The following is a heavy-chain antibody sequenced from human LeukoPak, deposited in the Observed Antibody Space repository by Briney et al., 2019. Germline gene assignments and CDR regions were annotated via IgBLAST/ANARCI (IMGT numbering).Heavy chain of an antibody. V-gene: IGHV4-34*01. CDR3: ARGNYVRYYYYYYGMDV. D-gene: IGHD4-11*01. CDR1: GGSFSGYY. J-gene: IGHJ6*02. CDR2: INHSGST. Sequence: SETLSLTCAVYGGSFSGYYWSWIRQPPGEGLEWIGEINHSGSTNYNPSLKSRVTISVDTSKNQFSLKLSSVTAADTAVYYCARGNYVRYYYYYYGMDVWGQGTTVTVSS.